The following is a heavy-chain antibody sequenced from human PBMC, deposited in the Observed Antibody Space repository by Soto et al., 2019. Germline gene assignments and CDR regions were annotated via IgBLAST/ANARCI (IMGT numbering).Heavy chain of an antibody. CDR3: ARGVVPAATRGYYYYGMDV. J-gene: IGHJ6*02. V-gene: IGHV4-31*03. CDR2: IYYSGST. D-gene: IGHD2-2*01. CDR1: GGSISSGGYY. Sequence: SETRSLTCTVSGGSISSGGYYWSWIRQHPGKGLEWIGYIYYSGSTYYNPSLKSRVTISVDTSKNQFSLKLSSVTAADTAVYYCARGVVPAATRGYYYYGMDVWGQGTTVTVSS.